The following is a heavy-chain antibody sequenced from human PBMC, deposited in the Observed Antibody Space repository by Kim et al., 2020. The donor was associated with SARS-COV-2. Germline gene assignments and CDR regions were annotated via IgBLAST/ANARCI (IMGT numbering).Heavy chain of an antibody. CDR1: GFTFSSYA. J-gene: IGHJ5*02. Sequence: GGSLRLSCAASGFTFSSYAMHWVRQAPGKGLEWVAVISYDGSNKYSDSVKGRFTISRDNSKNTLYLQMNSLRAEDTAVYYCAREGYDFWSGYPRHNWFDPWGQGTLVTVSS. CDR3: AREGYDFWSGYPRHNWFDP. CDR2: ISYDGSNK. D-gene: IGHD3-3*01. V-gene: IGHV3-30-3*01.